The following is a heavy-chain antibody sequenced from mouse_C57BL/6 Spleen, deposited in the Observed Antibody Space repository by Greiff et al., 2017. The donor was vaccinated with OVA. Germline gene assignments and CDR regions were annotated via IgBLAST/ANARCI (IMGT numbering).Heavy chain of an antibody. CDR1: GYSFTGYY. Sequence: VQLQQSGPELVKPGASVKISCKASGYSFTGYYMNWVKQSPEKSLEWIGEINPSTGGTTYNQKFKAKATLTVDKSSSTAYMQLKSLTSEDSAVYYCARWLLRDYYFDYWGQGTTLTVSS. D-gene: IGHD2-3*01. V-gene: IGHV1-42*01. CDR2: INPSTGGT. J-gene: IGHJ2*01. CDR3: ARWLLRDYYFDY.